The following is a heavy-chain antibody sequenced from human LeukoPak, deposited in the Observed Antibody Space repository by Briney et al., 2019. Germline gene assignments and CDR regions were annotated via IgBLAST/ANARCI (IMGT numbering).Heavy chain of an antibody. CDR3: ARGYSSGWYDLDYYYYMDV. Sequence: SETLSLTCTVTGGSISSYYWSWIRQPPGKGLEWIGYTYYSGSTNYNPSLKSRVTISVDTSKNQFSLKLSSVTAADTAVYYCARGYSSGWYDLDYYYYMDVWGKGTTVTISS. J-gene: IGHJ6*03. CDR2: TYYSGST. V-gene: IGHV4-59*01. CDR1: GGSISSYY. D-gene: IGHD6-19*01.